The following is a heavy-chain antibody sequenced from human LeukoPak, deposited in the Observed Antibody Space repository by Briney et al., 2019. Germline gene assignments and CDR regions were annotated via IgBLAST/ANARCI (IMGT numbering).Heavy chain of an antibody. CDR2: ISYDGSNK. V-gene: IGHV3-30*18. J-gene: IGHJ4*02. CDR3: AKDGEWLEPWVSY. Sequence: TGRSLRLSCAASGFTFSSYGMHWVRQAPGKGLEWVAVISYDGSNKYYADSVKGRFTISRDNSKNTLYLQMNSLRAEDTAVYYCAKDGEWLEPWVSYWGQGTLVTVSS. CDR1: GFTFSSYG. D-gene: IGHD6-19*01.